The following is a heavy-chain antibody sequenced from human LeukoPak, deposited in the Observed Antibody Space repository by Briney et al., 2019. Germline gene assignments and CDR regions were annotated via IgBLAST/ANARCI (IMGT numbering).Heavy chain of an antibody. V-gene: IGHV3-74*01. Sequence: GGSLRLSCAASGFTFSTSWVHWVRQAPRKGLVWVSLISSDGSTIIYADSVKGRFTISRDNAMSTLYLQMNSLRAEDTAVYYCARRSASWSYYFFDYWGQGTLVTVSS. CDR1: GFTFSTSW. CDR3: ARRSASWSYYFFDY. CDR2: ISSDGSTI. J-gene: IGHJ4*02. D-gene: IGHD3-10*01.